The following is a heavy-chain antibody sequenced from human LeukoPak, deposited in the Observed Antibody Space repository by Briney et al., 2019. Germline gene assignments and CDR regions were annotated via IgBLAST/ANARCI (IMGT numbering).Heavy chain of an antibody. D-gene: IGHD2-2*01. CDR3: ARADCSSSTCYLRRSWFDP. CDR2: ISTSSRYI. J-gene: IGHJ5*02. Sequence: PGGSLRLSCAASGFTLSNYDMNWVRQALRKGVEWVSSISTSSRYIYYKDSVRGRFTISRDDAKNSLYLEMNSLRAEDTAVYYCARADCSSSTCYLRRSWFDPWGQGTLVTVSS. CDR1: GFTLSNYD. V-gene: IGHV3-21*01.